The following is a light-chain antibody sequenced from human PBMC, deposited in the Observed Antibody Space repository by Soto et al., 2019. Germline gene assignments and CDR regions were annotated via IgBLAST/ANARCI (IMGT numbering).Light chain of an antibody. J-gene: IGKJ4*01. V-gene: IGKV1-27*01. Sequence: DIQMTQSPSSLSASVGDRVTITCRASQAISNYLAWYQQKPGKVPRLLIYGIYTLQSGVPPRFSGSGFGTDFTITISSLQPEDAATYYCQDDNCFPLTFGGGTKVEIK. CDR3: QDDNCFPLT. CDR2: GIY. CDR1: QAISNY.